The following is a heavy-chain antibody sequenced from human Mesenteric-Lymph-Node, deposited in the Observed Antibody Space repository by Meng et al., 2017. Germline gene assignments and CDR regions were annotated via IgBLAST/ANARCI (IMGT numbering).Heavy chain of an antibody. CDR1: GFTFSSHW. CDR2: IWYDGSKK. D-gene: IGHD5-18*01. V-gene: IGHV3-33*08. Sequence: GESLKISCAASGFTFSSHWMSWVRQAPGKGLEWVAIIWYDGSKKYYVDSVEGRFTISRDNSKNTLYLQMNSLRAEDTAVYYCATVGDGYIYEARGYWGQGTLVTVSS. J-gene: IGHJ4*02. CDR3: ATVGDGYIYEARGY.